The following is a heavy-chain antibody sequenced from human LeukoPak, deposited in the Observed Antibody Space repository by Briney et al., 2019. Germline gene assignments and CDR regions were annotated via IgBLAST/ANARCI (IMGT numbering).Heavy chain of an antibody. CDR3: AKDKEYQLLNWFDP. J-gene: IGHJ5*02. CDR1: GFTFSSYG. V-gene: IGHV3-30*18. CDR2: ISYDGSNK. D-gene: IGHD2-2*01. Sequence: GGSLRLSCAASGFTFSSYGMHWVRQAPGKGLEWVAVISYDGSNKYYADSVKGRFTISRDNSKNTLYLQMNSLRAEDTAVYYCAKDKEYQLLNWFDPWGQGTLVTVSS.